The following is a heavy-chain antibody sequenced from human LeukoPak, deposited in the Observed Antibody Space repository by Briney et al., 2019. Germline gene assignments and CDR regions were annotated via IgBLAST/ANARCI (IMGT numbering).Heavy chain of an antibody. Sequence: SDTLSLTCTVSGGPIRCYYWSWIRQPAGKGLEWIGRIYSSGSTNYNPSLKSRVTMSVDTSKNQFSLKLSSVTAADTAVYYCARDLIVPVGLTGSGSYSTDYWGKGTLVSVSS. CDR1: GGPIRCYY. CDR3: ARDLIVPVGLTGSGSYSTDY. D-gene: IGHD3-10*01. V-gene: IGHV4-4*07. CDR2: IYSSGST. J-gene: IGHJ4*02.